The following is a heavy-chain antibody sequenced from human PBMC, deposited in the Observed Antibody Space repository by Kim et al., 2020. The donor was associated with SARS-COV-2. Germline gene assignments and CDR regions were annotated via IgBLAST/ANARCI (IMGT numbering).Heavy chain of an antibody. J-gene: IGHJ5*01. Sequence: GGSLRLSCVGSGFSFSSYAMSWVRQAPGKGLEWVSGISGAGGTIDYAYSVKGRFTISRDNAKNTLNLQMIGLREADTARYYCVKEKEAVHGLMLLGIAGSPNYSDSWGQGTMVTVSS. CDR3: VKEKEAVHGLMLLGIAGSPNYSDS. V-gene: IGHV3-23*01. CDR2: ISGAGGTI. D-gene: IGHD3-10*01. CDR1: GFSFSSYA.